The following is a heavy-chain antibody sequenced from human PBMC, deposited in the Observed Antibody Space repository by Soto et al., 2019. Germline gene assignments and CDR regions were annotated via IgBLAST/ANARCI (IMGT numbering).Heavy chain of an antibody. CDR2: IYYSGST. Sequence: QVQLRESGPGLVSPSRPLPLTCPALGGSFVSNYGSWIRQPQGKELGWIGYIYYSGSTNYNPSLKSRVTISVDTSKNQFSLKLSSVTAADTAVYYCARHHDSWGQGTLVTVSS. CDR1: GGSFVSNY. CDR3: ARHHDS. V-gene: IGHV4-59*08. J-gene: IGHJ4*02.